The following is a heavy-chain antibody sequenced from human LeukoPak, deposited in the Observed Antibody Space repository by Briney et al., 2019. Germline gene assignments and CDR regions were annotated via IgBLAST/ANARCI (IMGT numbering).Heavy chain of an antibody. Sequence: SETLSLTCTVSGGSISSYYWSWIRQPPGKGLEWIGYIYYSGSTNYNPSLKSRVTISVDTSKNQFSLKLSSVTAAGTAVYYCARAKFATVDAFDIWGQGTMVTVSS. V-gene: IGHV4-59*01. CDR2: IYYSGST. J-gene: IGHJ3*02. CDR1: GGSISSYY. CDR3: ARAKFATVDAFDI. D-gene: IGHD4-17*01.